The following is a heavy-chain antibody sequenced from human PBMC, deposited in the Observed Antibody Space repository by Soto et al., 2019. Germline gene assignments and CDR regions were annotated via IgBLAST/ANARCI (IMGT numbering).Heavy chain of an antibody. Sequence: ASVKVSCKASGYTFTSYGISWVRQAPGQGLEWMGWISAYNGNTNYAQKLQGRVTMTTDTSTSTAYMELRSLRSDDTAVYYCARSVIVVVTADYYYGMDVWGQGTKVTVS. J-gene: IGHJ6*02. CDR3: ARSVIVVVTADYYYGMDV. CDR2: ISAYNGNT. V-gene: IGHV1-18*01. CDR1: GYTFTSYG. D-gene: IGHD2-21*02.